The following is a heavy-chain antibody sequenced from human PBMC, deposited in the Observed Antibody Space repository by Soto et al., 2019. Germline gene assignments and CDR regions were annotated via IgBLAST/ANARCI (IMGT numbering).Heavy chain of an antibody. Sequence: SETLSLTCAVYGGSFSGYYWSWIRQPPGKGLEWIGETNHSGSTNYNPSLKSRVTISVDTSKNQFSLKLSSVTAADTAVYYCARVQDSSSSDYWGQGTLVTVSS. CDR1: GGSFSGYY. CDR3: ARVQDSSSSDY. V-gene: IGHV4-34*01. J-gene: IGHJ4*02. CDR2: TNHSGST. D-gene: IGHD6-6*01.